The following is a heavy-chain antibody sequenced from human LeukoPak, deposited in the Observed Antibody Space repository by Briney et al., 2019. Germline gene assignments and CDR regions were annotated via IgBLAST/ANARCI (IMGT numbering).Heavy chain of an antibody. V-gene: IGHV3-53*01. CDR2: IYSGGST. Sequence: PGGSLRLSCAASGFTVSSNYMSWVRQAPGKGLEWVSVIYSGGSTYYADSVKGRFTISRENSKNTLYLQMNSLRAEDTAVYHCARDSSGLDAFDIWGQGTMVTVSS. D-gene: IGHD3-22*01. J-gene: IGHJ3*02. CDR1: GFTVSSNY. CDR3: ARDSSGLDAFDI.